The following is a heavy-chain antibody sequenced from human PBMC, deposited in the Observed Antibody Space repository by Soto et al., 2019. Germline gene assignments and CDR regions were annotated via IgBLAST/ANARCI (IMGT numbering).Heavy chain of an antibody. V-gene: IGHV3-74*01. J-gene: IGHJ5*02. CDR3: ARDYDSSGYYDLNWFDP. D-gene: IGHD3-22*01. CDR2: INSAGSAS. CDR1: GFTFSSYW. Sequence: PGGSLRLSCVGSGFTFSSYWMHWVRQVPGKGPVWVSRINSAGSASSYVDFVKGRFTVSRDNAKNTLYLEMNSLSAEDTAVYYCARDYDSSGYYDLNWFDPWGQGTLVTVSS.